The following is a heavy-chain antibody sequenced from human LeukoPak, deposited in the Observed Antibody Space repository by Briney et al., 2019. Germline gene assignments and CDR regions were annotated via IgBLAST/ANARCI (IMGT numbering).Heavy chain of an antibody. J-gene: IGHJ4*02. V-gene: IGHV3-23*01. D-gene: IGHD3-22*01. CDR3: AKLVTMIVVVSRSYFDY. CDR2: ISGSGGST. Sequence: GGSLRLSCAASGFTFSSYAMSWVRPAPGKGLEWVSAISGSGGSTYYADSVKGRFTISRDNSKNTLYLQMNSLRAEDTAVYYCAKLVTMIVVVSRSYFDYWGQGTLVTVSS. CDR1: GFTFSSYA.